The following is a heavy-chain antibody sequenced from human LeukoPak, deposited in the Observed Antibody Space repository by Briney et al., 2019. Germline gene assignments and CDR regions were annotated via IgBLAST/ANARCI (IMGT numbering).Heavy chain of an antibody. CDR2: ISGSDRST. CDR3: ATNHERWRYDSFDV. CDR1: GFTSSGYV. J-gene: IGHJ3*01. D-gene: IGHD3-16*02. Sequence: AGGSLRLSCAASGFTSSGYVMTWVRQPPGKGLQWVADISGSDRSTYYADSVKGRFSISRDNSKNTLYLQLDSLRAEDTAVYCCATNHERWRYDSFDVWAQGSWVTVSS. V-gene: IGHV3-23*01.